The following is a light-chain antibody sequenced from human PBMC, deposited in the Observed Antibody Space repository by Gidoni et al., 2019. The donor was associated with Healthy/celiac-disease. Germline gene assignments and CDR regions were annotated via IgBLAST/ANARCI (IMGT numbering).Light chain of an antibody. Sequence: QSALTQPPSASGSPGQSVTISCPGTSSDVGGYNYVSWYQHPPGKAPKFMIYEVNKRPSGVPDRFSGSKSGSTASLTASGLQAEDEADYYCSSYAGSNNLVFGGGTKLTVL. CDR3: SSYAGSNNLV. CDR2: EVN. V-gene: IGLV2-8*01. J-gene: IGLJ2*01. CDR1: SSDVGGYNY.